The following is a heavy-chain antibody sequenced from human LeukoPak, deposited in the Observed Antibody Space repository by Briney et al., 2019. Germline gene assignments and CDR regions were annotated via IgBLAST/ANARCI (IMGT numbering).Heavy chain of an antibody. CDR3: AKDPASYSSSSY. D-gene: IGHD6-13*01. CDR1: GYTFTSYG. V-gene: IGHV1-18*01. Sequence: GASVKVSCKASGYTFTSYGFNWVRQAPGQGLEWMGWIIAYNGNTNYAQKLQGRVTMSTDTSTSTAYMELRSLRSDDTAVYYCAKDPASYSSSSYWGQGTLVTVSS. CDR2: IIAYNGNT. J-gene: IGHJ4*02.